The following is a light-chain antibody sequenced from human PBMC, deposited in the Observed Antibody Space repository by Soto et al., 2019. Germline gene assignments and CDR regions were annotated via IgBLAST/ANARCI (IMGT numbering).Light chain of an antibody. Sequence: EIVLTQSPGTLSLSPGERATLSCRASQSVSSSYLAWYQQKPGQAPRLLIYRTSNRATGIPDRFSGSGSGTDFTLTISRLEPEDFAVYWCQQYNNWPWTFGQGTKVEIK. CDR1: QSVSSSY. J-gene: IGKJ1*01. V-gene: IGKV3-20*01. CDR2: RTS. CDR3: QQYNNWPWT.